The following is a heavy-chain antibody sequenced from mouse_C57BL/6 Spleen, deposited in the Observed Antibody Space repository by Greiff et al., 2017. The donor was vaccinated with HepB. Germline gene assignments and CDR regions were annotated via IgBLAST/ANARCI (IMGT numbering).Heavy chain of an antibody. D-gene: IGHD4-1*01. CDR2: ISSGSSTL. Sequence: EVMLVESGGGLVKPGGSLKLSCAASGFTFSDYGMHWVRQAPEKGLEWVAYISSGSSTLYYADTVKGRFTISRDNAKNTLFLQMTSLRSEDTAMYYCARASNWVFAYWGQGTLVTVSA. V-gene: IGHV5-17*01. CDR1: GFTFSDYG. J-gene: IGHJ3*01. CDR3: ARASNWVFAY.